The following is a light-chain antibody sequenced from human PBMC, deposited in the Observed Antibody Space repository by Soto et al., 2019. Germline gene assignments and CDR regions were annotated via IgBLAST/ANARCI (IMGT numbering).Light chain of an antibody. J-gene: IGKJ1*01. Sequence: EIVLTQSPGTLSLSPGELAALSCRASRSLSSTSLAWYQQRPGQAPRLLIYDASSRATGIPDRFSGSGSGTDFTLTINRLEPDDFAVYYCQQYGSSPRTFGQRTKV. V-gene: IGKV3-20*01. CDR2: DAS. CDR3: QQYGSSPRT. CDR1: RSLSSTS.